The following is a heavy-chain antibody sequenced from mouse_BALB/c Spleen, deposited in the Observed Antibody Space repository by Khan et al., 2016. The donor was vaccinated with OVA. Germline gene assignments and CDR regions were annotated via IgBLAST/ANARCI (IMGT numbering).Heavy chain of an antibody. D-gene: IGHD2-1*01. J-gene: IGHJ2*01. CDR2: INPSTGYT. V-gene: IGHV1-7*01. CDR1: GYTFINYW. CDR3: ASSGLRWDLDY. Sequence: QVQLQQSGAELAKPGASVKMSCTASGYTFINYWILWIKQRPGQGLEWIGYINPSTGYTEYNQNFKDKATLTADKSSSTAYMQLSSLTSEDSTDYYWASSGLRWDLDYWGQGTTLTVSS.